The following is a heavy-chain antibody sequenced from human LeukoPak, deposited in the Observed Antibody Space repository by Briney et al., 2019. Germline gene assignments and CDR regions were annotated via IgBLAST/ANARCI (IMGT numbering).Heavy chain of an antibody. J-gene: IGHJ5*02. CDR1: GFTFDDYG. D-gene: IGHD3-10*01. V-gene: IGHV3-20*04. Sequence: PGGSLRLSCAASGFTFDDYGMSWVRQAPGKGLEWVSGINWNGGSTGYADSVKGRFTISRDNAKNSLYLQMNSLRAEDTAVYYCARGITMVRGQGDWFDPWGQGTLVTVSS. CDR3: ARGITMVRGQGDWFDP. CDR2: INWNGGST.